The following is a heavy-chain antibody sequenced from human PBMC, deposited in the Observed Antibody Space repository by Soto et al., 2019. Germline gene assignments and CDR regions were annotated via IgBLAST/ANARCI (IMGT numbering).Heavy chain of an antibody. CDR2: ISGSGGST. D-gene: IGHD3-10*01. V-gene: IGHV3-23*01. CDR3: AKEASYYGSGSYKKPVDY. Sequence: GGSLRLSCAASGFTFSSYAMSWVRQAPGKGLEWVSAISGSGGSTYYADSVKGRFTISRDNSKNTLYLQMNSLRAEDTAVYYCAKEASYYGSGSYKKPVDYWGQGTLVTVSS. CDR1: GFTFSSYA. J-gene: IGHJ4*02.